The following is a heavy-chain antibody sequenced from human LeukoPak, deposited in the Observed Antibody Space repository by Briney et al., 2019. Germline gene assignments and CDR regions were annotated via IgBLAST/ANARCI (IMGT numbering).Heavy chain of an antibody. J-gene: IGHJ4*02. V-gene: IGHV3-23*01. CDR3: AKDRGKITMVRGVIIMTPVDY. Sequence: GGSLRLSCAASGFTLSTYAMSWVRQTPGKGLEWVAATSSSDAGTYHADSVRGRFTISRDNSKNTLYLQMNSLRAEDTAVYYCAKDRGKITMVRGVIIMTPVDYWGQGTLVTVSS. CDR2: TSSSDAGT. D-gene: IGHD3-10*01. CDR1: GFTLSTYA.